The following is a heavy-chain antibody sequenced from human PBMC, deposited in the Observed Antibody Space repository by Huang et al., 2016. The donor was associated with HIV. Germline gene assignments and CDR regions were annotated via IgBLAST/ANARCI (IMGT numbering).Heavy chain of an antibody. CDR2: IYYRWSN. D-gene: IGHD2-15*01. J-gene: IGHJ3*02. CDR1: SGPISSHD. Sequence: QVQLQESGPGLVKPSETLSLTCTVSSGPISSHDWGWIRQPPGKGLAWIGNIYYRWSNNYNPSLKSRVTRSIDTSKAQFFLKVTSVSSADTAVYYCARVVAASAFEIWGQGTMITVSS. CDR3: ARVVAASAFEI. V-gene: IGHV4-59*11.